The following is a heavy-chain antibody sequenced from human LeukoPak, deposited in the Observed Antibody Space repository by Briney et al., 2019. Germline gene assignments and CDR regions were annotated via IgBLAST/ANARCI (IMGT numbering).Heavy chain of an antibody. V-gene: IGHV1-69*06. D-gene: IGHD6-19*01. CDR1: GYTLTELS. CDR2: IIPMIGTV. Sequence: ASVKVSCKVSGYTLTELSMHWVRQAPGQGLEWMGGIIPMIGTVNYAQKFQGRVTITADKSTSTAYMELSSLRSEDTAVYYCARDRDSSGWHDYWGQGTLVTVSS. CDR3: ARDRDSSGWHDY. J-gene: IGHJ4*02.